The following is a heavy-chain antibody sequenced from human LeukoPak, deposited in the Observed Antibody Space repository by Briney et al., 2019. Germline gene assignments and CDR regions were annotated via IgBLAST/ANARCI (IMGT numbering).Heavy chain of an antibody. CDR2: INHNGEAI. V-gene: IGHV3-48*02. J-gene: IGHJ4*02. CDR1: GFTFSSYA. D-gene: IGHD2-21*02. CDR3: ARDCDWAFDF. Sequence: GGSLRLSCAASGFTFSSYAMSWVRQAPGKGLEWIAYINHNGEAIYYPDFVKGRFIISRDNAKNSLFLQMNDLRDEDTAVYYCARDCDWAFDFWGQGTRVTVS.